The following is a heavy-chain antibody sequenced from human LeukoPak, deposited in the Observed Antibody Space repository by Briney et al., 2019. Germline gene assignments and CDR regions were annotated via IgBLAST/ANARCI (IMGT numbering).Heavy chain of an antibody. CDR1: RFTLSDYY. V-gene: IGHV3-11*04. CDR2: ISSSGGAI. CDR3: ARSGSYYGIDY. Sequence: GGSLRLSCAASRFTLSDYYMSWIRQAPGKGLEWVSYISSSGGAIYYADSVKGRFTISRDNAKNSLYLQMNSLRAEDTAVYYCARSGSYYGIDYWGQGTLVTVSS. J-gene: IGHJ4*02. D-gene: IGHD1-26*01.